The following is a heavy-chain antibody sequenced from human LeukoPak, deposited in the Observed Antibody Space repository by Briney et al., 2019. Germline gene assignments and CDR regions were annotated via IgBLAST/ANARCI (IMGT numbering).Heavy chain of an antibody. V-gene: IGHV4-59*01. J-gene: IGHJ4*02. Sequence: PSETLSLTCTVSGGSISSYYWSWIRQPPGKGLEWIGYIYYIGSTDYNPSLKSRVTISVDTSKNQFSLKLSAVTAADTAVYYCATYSGSSGFDYWGQGTLVTVSS. D-gene: IGHD1-26*01. CDR2: IYYIGST. CDR3: ATYSGSSGFDY. CDR1: GGSISSYY.